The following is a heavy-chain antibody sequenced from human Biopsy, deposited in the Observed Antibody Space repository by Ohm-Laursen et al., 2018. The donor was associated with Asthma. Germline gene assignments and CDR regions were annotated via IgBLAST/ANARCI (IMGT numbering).Heavy chain of an antibody. Sequence: SLRLSCAASGFTFSNYGMHWVRQAPGKGLDWVAVISFDGSNKNYTDSVKGRFTISRDNSRNTLHLQMNSLRAEDTAVYYCAKDVFPGWELRRGPDYWGQGSLVSVSS. D-gene: IGHD1-26*01. V-gene: IGHV3-30*18. J-gene: IGHJ4*02. CDR2: ISFDGSNK. CDR1: GFTFSNYG. CDR3: AKDVFPGWELRRGPDY.